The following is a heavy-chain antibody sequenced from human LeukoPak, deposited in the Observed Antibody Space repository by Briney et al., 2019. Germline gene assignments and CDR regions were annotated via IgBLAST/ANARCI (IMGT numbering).Heavy chain of an antibody. D-gene: IGHD3-22*01. J-gene: IGHJ3*02. V-gene: IGHV7-4-1*02. CDR3: ARGRTWYYYDSSGYYYSGNAFDI. Sequence: ASVKVSCKASGYTFTSYAMNWVRQAPGQGLEWMGWINTNTGNPTYAQGFTGRFVFSLDTSVSTAYLQISSLKAEDTAVYYCARGRTWYYYDSSGYYYSGNAFDIWGQGTMVTVSS. CDR2: INTNTGNP. CDR1: GYTFTSYA.